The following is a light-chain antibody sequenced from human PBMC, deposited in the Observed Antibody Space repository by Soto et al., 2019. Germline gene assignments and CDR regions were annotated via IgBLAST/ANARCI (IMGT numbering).Light chain of an antibody. V-gene: IGKV1-5*01. CDR3: QHYNTYSA. J-gene: IGKJ1*01. CDR2: DAS. Sequence: DIQMTQSPSTLSAFVGDRVTITCRASQSFSSRLAWYQQKPGRAPKLLIYDASTLKGGVPSRFRGRGSGSEFTLTISRLKPDDFAAYYCQHYNTYSAFRQGTKVEIK. CDR1: QSFSSR.